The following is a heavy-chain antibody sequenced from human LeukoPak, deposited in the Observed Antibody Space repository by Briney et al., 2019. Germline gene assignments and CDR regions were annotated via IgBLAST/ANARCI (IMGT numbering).Heavy chain of an antibody. J-gene: IGHJ4*02. CDR3: ARTVTGTLYFDY. Sequence: SETLSLTCTVSGGSISSSSSYGGWIRQPPGSGLEWIGSIYYSGSTYYNPSLKSRVTISVDTSKNQFSLNLSSVTAADTAVYYCARTVTGTLYFDYWGQGTLVTVSS. V-gene: IGHV4-39*01. CDR1: GGSISSSSSY. CDR2: IYYSGST. D-gene: IGHD6-19*01.